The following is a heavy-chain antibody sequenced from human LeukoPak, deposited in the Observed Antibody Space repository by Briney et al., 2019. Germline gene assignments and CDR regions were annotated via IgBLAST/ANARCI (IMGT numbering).Heavy chain of an antibody. CDR3: ANPSRITMVRGDPPNFDY. J-gene: IGHJ4*02. CDR2: ISYDGSNK. CDR1: GFTFSSYG. V-gene: IGHV3-30*18. Sequence: GGSLRLSCAASGFTFSSYGMHWVRQAPGKGLEWVAVISYDGSNKYYADSVKGRFTISRDNSKNTLYLQMNSLRAEDTAVYYCANPSRITMVRGDPPNFDYWGQGTLVTVSS. D-gene: IGHD3-10*01.